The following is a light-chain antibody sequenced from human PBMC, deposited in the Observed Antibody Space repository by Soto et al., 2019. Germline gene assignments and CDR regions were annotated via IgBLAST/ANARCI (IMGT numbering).Light chain of an antibody. CDR3: QQYNSYSGT. CDR1: QGISSW. CDR2: AAS. Sequence: DIQMTQSPSSLSASVGDRVTITCRASQGISSWLAWYQQKPGKVPKHLIYAASSLESGVPSRFSGSGSGTEFTLTISSLQPDDFATYYCQQYNSYSGTFGQGTRLEIK. J-gene: IGKJ5*01. V-gene: IGKV1D-16*01.